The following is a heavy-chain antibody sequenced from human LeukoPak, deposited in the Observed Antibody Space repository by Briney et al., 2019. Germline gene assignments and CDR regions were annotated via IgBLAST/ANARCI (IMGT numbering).Heavy chain of an antibody. CDR1: GFTFSSYS. J-gene: IGHJ4*02. Sequence: GGSLRLSCAASGFTFSSYSMNWVRQAPGKGLEWVSSISSSSSYIYYADSVKGRFTISRDNAKNSPYLQMNSLRAEDTAVYYCARGRGYSYGLDYWGQGTLVTVSS. V-gene: IGHV3-21*01. D-gene: IGHD5-18*01. CDR2: ISSSSSYI. CDR3: ARGRGYSYGLDY.